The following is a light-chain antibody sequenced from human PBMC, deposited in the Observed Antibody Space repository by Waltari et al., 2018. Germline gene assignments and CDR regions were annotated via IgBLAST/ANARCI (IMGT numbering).Light chain of an antibody. CDR1: SSDIGGYNY. CDR2: DVS. V-gene: IGLV2-14*03. Sequence: QSALTQPASVSGSPGQSITISCTGTSSDIGGYNYVSWYPQHPGKAPKLLIYDVSKRPSGFPNRFSGSKAGNTASLRISGLQADDEAEYYCSSYSTNSAHVFGTGTKVTFL. J-gene: IGLJ1*01. CDR3: SSYSTNSAHV.